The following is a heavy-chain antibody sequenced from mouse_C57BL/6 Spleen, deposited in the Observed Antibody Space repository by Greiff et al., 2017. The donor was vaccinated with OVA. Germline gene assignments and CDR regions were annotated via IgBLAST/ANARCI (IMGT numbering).Heavy chain of an antibody. V-gene: IGHV1-18*01. CDR2: INPNNGGT. CDR1: GYTFTDYN. CDR3: ARGNYGNYARFAY. J-gene: IGHJ3*01. D-gene: IGHD2-1*01. Sequence: EVKLQESGPELVKPGASVKIPCKASGYTFTDYNMDWVKQSHGKSLEWIGDINPNNGGTIYNQKFKGKATLTVDKSSSTAYMELRSLTSEDTAVYYCARGNYGNYARFAYWGQGTLVTVSA.